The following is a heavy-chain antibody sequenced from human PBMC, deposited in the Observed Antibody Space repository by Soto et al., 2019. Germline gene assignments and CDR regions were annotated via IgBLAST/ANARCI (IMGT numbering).Heavy chain of an antibody. CDR2: ISGSGGST. CDR3: AKEIAYCSGGSCHTYFDY. D-gene: IGHD2-15*01. CDR1: GFTFSSYA. V-gene: IGHV3-23*01. Sequence: GGSLRLSCAASGFTFSSYAMSWVRQAPGKGLEWVSAISGSGGSTYYADSVKGRFTISRDNSKNTLYLQMNSLRAEDTAVYYCAKEIAYCSGGSCHTYFDYWGQGTLVTVSS. J-gene: IGHJ4*02.